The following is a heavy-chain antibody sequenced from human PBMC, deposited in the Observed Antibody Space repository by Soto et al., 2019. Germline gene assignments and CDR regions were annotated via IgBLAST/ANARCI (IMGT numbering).Heavy chain of an antibody. CDR2: ISGSGGST. CDR3: AKDPPNSITVTEYYFDY. Sequence: GGSLRLSCAASGFTFSSYAMSWVRQAPGKGLEWVSAISGSGGSTYYADSVKGRFTISRDNSKNTLYLQMNSLRAEDTAVYYCAKDPPNSITVTEYYFDYWGQGTLVTVSS. J-gene: IGHJ4*02. D-gene: IGHD4-17*01. V-gene: IGHV3-23*01. CDR1: GFTFSSYA.